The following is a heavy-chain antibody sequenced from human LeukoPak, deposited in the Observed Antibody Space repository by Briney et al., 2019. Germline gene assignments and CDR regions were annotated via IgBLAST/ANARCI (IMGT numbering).Heavy chain of an antibody. CDR3: ARGSQDIVVVVAATGKYYFDY. Sequence: PSETLSLTCTVSGYSISSGYYWGWIRQPPGKGLEWIGEINDSGSTNYNPSLKSRVTISVDTSKNQFSLKLSSVTAADTAVYYCARGSQDIVVVVAATGKYYFDYWGQGTLVTVSS. V-gene: IGHV4-38-2*02. CDR1: GYSISSGYY. CDR2: INDSGST. D-gene: IGHD2-15*01. J-gene: IGHJ4*02.